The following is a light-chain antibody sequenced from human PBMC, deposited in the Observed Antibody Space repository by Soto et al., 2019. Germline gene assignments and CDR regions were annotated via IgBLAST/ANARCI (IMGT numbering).Light chain of an antibody. J-gene: IGKJ3*01. CDR2: AAS. V-gene: IGKV1-39*01. CDR3: QQSYSTPFT. Sequence: DIQMTQSPSSPSAAVGDRVTITCRASQGISTYLNWYLQKPGKAPKLLIYAASSLQSGVPSRFSGSGSETDFTLTINNLQPEDFATYYCQQSYSTPFTFGPGTKVDIK. CDR1: QGISTY.